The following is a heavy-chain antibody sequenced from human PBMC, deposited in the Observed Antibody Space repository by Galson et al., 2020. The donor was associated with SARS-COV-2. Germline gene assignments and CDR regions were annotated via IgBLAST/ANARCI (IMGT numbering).Heavy chain of an antibody. V-gene: IGHV3-11*01. D-gene: IGHD6-19*01. CDR1: GFTFSDYY. J-gene: IGHJ5*02. CDR2: ISSSGSTI. Sequence: GGTLRLSCAASGFTFSDYYMSWIRQAPGKGLEWVSYISSSGSTIYYADSVKGRFTISRDNAKNSLYLQMNSRRAEDTAVYYCARDPRGWYWFDPWGQGTLVTVSS. CDR3: ARDPRGWYWFDP.